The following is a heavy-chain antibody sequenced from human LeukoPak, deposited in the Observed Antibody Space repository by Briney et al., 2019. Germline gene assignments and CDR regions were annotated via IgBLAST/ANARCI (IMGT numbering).Heavy chain of an antibody. CDR3: ARGLKVVVPAVYWVGFDP. J-gene: IGHJ5*02. V-gene: IGHV4-34*01. CDR1: GGSFSGYY. CDR2: INPSGTT. Sequence: PSETLSLTCAAYGGSFSGYYWSWIRQPPGKGLEWVGQINPSGTTNYNPSLKSRVTISVDTSKNQFSLKLSSVTAADPAVVYYARGLKVVVPAVYWVGFDPWGQGTLVTVSS. D-gene: IGHD2-2*01.